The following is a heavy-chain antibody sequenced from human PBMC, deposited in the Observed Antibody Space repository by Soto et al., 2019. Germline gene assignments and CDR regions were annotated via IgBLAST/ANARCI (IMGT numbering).Heavy chain of an antibody. D-gene: IGHD3-10*01. CDR2: IWYDGSNK. CDR3: ARDLFGAEDY. J-gene: IGHJ4*02. V-gene: IGHV3-33*01. Sequence: QVQLVESGGGVVQPGRSLRLSCAASGFTFSSYGMHWVRQAPGKGLEWVAVIWYDGSNKHYADSVKGRFTISRDNSKNTLSVPMNSLRAEDTAVYYCARDLFGAEDYWGQGTLVTVSS. CDR1: GFTFSSYG.